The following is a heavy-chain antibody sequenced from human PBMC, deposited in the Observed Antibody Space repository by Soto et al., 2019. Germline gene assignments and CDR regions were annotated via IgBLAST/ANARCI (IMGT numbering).Heavy chain of an antibody. CDR2: INAGNGNT. Sequence: QVQLVQSGAEEKKPGASVKVSCKASGYTFTSYAMHWVRQAPGQRLEWMGWINAGNGNTKYSQKCQGRGTITRDTAASTGYMELSSLRSEDAAVYYCARGGEPIDYWGQGTLVTVSS. J-gene: IGHJ4*02. V-gene: IGHV1-3*05. CDR1: GYTFTSYA. CDR3: ARGGEPIDY. D-gene: IGHD2-21*01.